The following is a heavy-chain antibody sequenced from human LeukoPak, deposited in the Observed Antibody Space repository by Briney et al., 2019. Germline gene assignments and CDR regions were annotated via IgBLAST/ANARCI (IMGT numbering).Heavy chain of an antibody. V-gene: IGHV4-59*01. CDR1: SGSLSSYY. CDR2: IYYSGSA. D-gene: IGHD3-10*01. CDR3: ARGQANYYGSGSYYLNL. Sequence: PSETLSLTCTVSSGSLSSYYWSWIRQPPGKGLEWIGYIYYSGSANYNPSLKSRVTISVDTSKNQFSLKLSSVTAADTAVYYCARGQANYYGSGSYYLNLWGQGTLVTVSS. J-gene: IGHJ5*02.